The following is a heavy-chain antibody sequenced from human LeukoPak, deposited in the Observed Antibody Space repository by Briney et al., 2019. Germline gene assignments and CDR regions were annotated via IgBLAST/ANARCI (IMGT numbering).Heavy chain of an antibody. CDR2: ISPSGGST. CDR3: ARGDDIVVVPAAIARGTWFDP. Sequence: ASVKVSCKASGYTFTSYYMHWVRQAPGQGLEWMGIISPSGGSTSYAQKFQGRVTMTRDTSTSTVYMELSSLRSEDTAVYYCARGDDIVVVPAAIARGTWFDPWGQGTLVTVSS. D-gene: IGHD2-2*01. CDR1: GYTFTSYY. J-gene: IGHJ5*02. V-gene: IGHV1-46*01.